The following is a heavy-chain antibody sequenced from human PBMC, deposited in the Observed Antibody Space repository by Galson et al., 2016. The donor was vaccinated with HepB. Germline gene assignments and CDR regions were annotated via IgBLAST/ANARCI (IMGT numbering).Heavy chain of an antibody. CDR2: IKEDGSEK. CDR3: ARELIVVAPDTQHYGMDV. D-gene: IGHD2-2*01. V-gene: IGHV3-7*01. CDR1: GFTFSSYW. Sequence: SLRLSCAASGFTFSSYWMSWVRQAPEKGLEWVANIKEDGSEKYYVDSVKGRITISRDNAKNSLYPQMNKLRADYTSVYYCARELIVVAPDTQHYGMDVWGQGPTVTVSS. J-gene: IGHJ6*02.